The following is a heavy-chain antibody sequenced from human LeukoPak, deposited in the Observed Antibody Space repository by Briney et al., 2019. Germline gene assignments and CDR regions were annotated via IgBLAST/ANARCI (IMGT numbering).Heavy chain of an antibody. CDR3: ARAPELVVVPTWAFDI. CDR2: INPNSGGT. J-gene: IGHJ3*02. V-gene: IGHV1-2*04. Sequence: ASVKVSCKASRNIFTGYFIHWVRQAPGQGLEWMGWINPNSGGTNYAQKFQGWVTMTRDTSISTAYMELSRLRSDDTAVYYCARAPELVVVPTWAFDIWGQGTMVTVSS. CDR1: RNIFTGYF. D-gene: IGHD3-22*01.